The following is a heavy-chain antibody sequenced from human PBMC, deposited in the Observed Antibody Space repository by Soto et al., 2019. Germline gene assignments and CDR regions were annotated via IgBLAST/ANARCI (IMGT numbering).Heavy chain of an antibody. CDR2: IDPSDSYT. J-gene: IGHJ6*02. CDR3: ARHINPFWSGYYDDYYGMDV. Sequence: PGESLKISCKGSGYSFTSYWISWVRQMPGKGLEWMGRIDPSDSYTNYSPSFQGHVTISADKSISTAYLQWSSLKASDTAMYYCARHINPFWSGYYDDYYGMDVWGQGTTVTVSS. V-gene: IGHV5-10-1*01. D-gene: IGHD3-3*01. CDR1: GYSFTSYW.